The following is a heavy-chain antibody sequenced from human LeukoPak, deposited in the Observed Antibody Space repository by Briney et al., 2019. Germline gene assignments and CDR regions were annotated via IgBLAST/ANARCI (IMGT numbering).Heavy chain of an antibody. J-gene: IGHJ6*02. V-gene: IGHV4-31*03. D-gene: IGHD3-16*01. CDR3: ASLWGVMSYYGMDV. CDR1: GGSISSGGYY. CDR2: IYYSGST. Sequence: SETLSLTCTVSGGSISSGGYYWSWIRQHPGKGLEWIGYIYYSGSTYYNPSLKSRVTISVDTSKNQFSLKLSSVTAADTAVYYCASLWGVMSYYGMDVWGQGTTVTVSS.